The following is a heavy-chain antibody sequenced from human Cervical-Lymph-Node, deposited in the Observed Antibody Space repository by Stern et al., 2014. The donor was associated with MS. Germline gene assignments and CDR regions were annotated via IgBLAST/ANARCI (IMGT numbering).Heavy chain of an antibody. CDR2: VFFNGTT. CDR1: GGSISGYY. D-gene: IGHD3-10*01. CDR3: ARDASSHYYDSGSSFDY. J-gene: IGHJ4*02. Sequence: QVQLQESGPGLVKPSETLSLTCNVSGGSISGYYWTWIRQSPGRGLEWLWAVFFNGTTKYNPSLKSRVAISVDTFKNQFSLKLKSVTAADTAVYYCARDASSHYYDSGSSFDYWGQGTLVTVSS. V-gene: IGHV4-59*13.